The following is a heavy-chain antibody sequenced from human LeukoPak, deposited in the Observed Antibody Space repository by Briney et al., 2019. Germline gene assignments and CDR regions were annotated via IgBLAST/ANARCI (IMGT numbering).Heavy chain of an antibody. Sequence: ASVKVSCKASGYTFTGYYMHWVRQAPGQGLEWMEWVNPNSGGTNYAQKFQGRVTMTRDTSISTAYMELSRLRSDDTAVYYCARSRVAAINWFDPWGQGTLVTVSS. CDR3: ARSRVAAINWFDP. CDR2: VNPNSGGT. CDR1: GYTFTGYY. D-gene: IGHD2-15*01. J-gene: IGHJ5*02. V-gene: IGHV1-2*02.